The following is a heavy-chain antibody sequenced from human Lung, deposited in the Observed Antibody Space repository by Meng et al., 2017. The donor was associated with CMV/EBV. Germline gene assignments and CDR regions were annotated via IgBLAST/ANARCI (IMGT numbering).Heavy chain of an antibody. J-gene: IGHJ4*02. V-gene: IGHV1-2*06. Sequence: QVQLVQSGAEVKKPGASVKVSCKTSGYTFTGYYTHWVRQAPGQGLEWMGRINPKSGATDYAQKFQGRVTLTRDTSINTAYMELNRLTSDDTAVYYCARLGEVIDYWGQGTLVTVSS. D-gene: IGHD3-10*01. CDR1: GYTFTGYY. CDR3: ARLGEVIDY. CDR2: INPKSGAT.